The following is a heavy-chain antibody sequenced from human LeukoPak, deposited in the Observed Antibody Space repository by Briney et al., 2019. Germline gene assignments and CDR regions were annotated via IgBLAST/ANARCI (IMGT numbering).Heavy chain of an antibody. J-gene: IGHJ3*02. CDR3: ARAPYSSGWYGADAFDI. V-gene: IGHV1-46*01. CDR1: GYTFTSYY. CDR2: INPSGGST. D-gene: IGHD6-19*01. Sequence: ASVKVSCKASGYTFTSYYMHWVRQAPGQGLEWMGIINPSGGSTSYAQKFQGRVTMTRDTSTSTVYMELSSLRSEDTAVYYCARAPYSSGWYGADAFDIWGQGTMVTVSS.